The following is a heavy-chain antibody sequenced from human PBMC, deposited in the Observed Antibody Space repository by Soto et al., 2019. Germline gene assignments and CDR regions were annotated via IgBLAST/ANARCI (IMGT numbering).Heavy chain of an antibody. CDR1: GFTFDAFA. Sequence: EVQLVGSGGDLVLPGRSLRLSCTASGFTFDAFAMHWVRQGPGKGLEWVSGISWNSGSIGYADPVKGRFTISRDNAKKSLYLEMNSLKTEDTALYYCAKTAPPYDSQGYYPFDIWGQGTLVSVSS. V-gene: IGHV3-9*01. CDR2: ISWNSGSI. CDR3: AKTAPPYDSQGYYPFDI. D-gene: IGHD3-22*01. J-gene: IGHJ3*02.